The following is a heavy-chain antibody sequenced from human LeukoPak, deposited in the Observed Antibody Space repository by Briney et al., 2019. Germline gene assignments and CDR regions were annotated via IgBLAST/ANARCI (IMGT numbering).Heavy chain of an antibody. Sequence: GGSLRLSCAASGFTFSNAWMSWVRQAPGKGLEWVSRIKSKTDGGTTDYAAPVKGRFTISRDDSKNTLYLQMNSLKTEDTAVYYCTTDFSTLLWFGELSAFDYWGQGTLVTVSS. CDR2: IKSKTDGGTT. J-gene: IGHJ4*02. CDR3: TTDFSTLLWFGELSAFDY. D-gene: IGHD3-10*01. V-gene: IGHV3-15*01. CDR1: GFTFSNAW.